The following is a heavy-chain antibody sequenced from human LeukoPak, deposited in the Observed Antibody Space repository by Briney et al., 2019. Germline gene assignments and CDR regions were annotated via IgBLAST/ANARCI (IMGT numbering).Heavy chain of an antibody. CDR2: ISGSGGST. V-gene: IGHV3-23*01. D-gene: IGHD5-24*01. CDR1: GFTFSSYA. Sequence: QAGGSLRLSCAASGFTFSSYAMNWVRQAPGKGLEWVSAISGSGGSTYYADSVKGRFTVSRDTSKNTLYLQMNSLRAEDTAVYYCAKDSYNSVARRIDSWGQGTLVTVSS. CDR3: AKDSYNSVARRIDS. J-gene: IGHJ4*02.